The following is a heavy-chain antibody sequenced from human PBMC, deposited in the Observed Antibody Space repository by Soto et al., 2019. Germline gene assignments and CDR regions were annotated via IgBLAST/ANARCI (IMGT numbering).Heavy chain of an antibody. D-gene: IGHD6-19*01. CDR1: GGTIRSPDW. CDR2: IFQSGST. CDR3: ARGRGRYSSGWSWFDP. V-gene: IGHV4-4*02. Sequence: SETLSLTCGVSGGTIRSPDWWTWVRQPPGKGLEWIGEIFQSGSTNYTPSLESRVTISVDKSKNQFSLTLTSVTAADTAVYFCARGRGRYSSGWSWFDPWGQGXLVTVYS. J-gene: IGHJ5*02.